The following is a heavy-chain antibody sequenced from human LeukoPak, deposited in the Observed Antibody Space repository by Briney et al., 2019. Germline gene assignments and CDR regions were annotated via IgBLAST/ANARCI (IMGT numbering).Heavy chain of an antibody. CDR1: GGSFSGYY. J-gene: IGHJ5*02. CDR3: ARGYLLHSSSWSRRTYNWFDP. D-gene: IGHD6-13*01. Sequence: SETLSLTCAVYGGSFSGYYWSWIRQPPGKGLEWIGEINHSGSTNYNPSLKSRVTISVDTSKNQFSLKPSSVTAADTAVYYCARGYLLHSSSWSRRTYNWFDPWGQGTLVTVSS. V-gene: IGHV4-34*01. CDR2: INHSGST.